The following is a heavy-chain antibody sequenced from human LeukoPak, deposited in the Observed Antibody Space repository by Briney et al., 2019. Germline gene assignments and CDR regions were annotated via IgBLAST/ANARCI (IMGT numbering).Heavy chain of an antibody. V-gene: IGHV1-18*01. CDR1: GYTFTSYG. D-gene: IGHD3-10*01. J-gene: IGHJ6*02. CDR2: ISAYNGNT. Sequence: ASVKVSCKASGYTFTSYGISWVRQAPGQGLEWMGWISAYNGNTNYAQKLQGRVTMTTDTSTSTAYMELRSLRSDDTAVYYCARDGYYDSGSYPYYYGMDVWGQGTTVTVSS. CDR3: ARDGYYDSGSYPYYYGMDV.